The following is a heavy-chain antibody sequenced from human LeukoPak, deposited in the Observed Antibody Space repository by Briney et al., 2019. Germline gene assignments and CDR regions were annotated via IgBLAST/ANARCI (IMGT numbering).Heavy chain of an antibody. V-gene: IGHV3-23*01. D-gene: IGHD3-22*01. CDR1: GFTFSGYA. J-gene: IGHJ4*02. CDR3: ARAYGSSGYFQLPIDY. CDR2: ITGSGDTT. Sequence: GGSLRLSCAASGFTFSGYAMSWVRQAPGKGLEWVSGITGSGDTTHHADSVKGRFTISRDNSKNTLFLQMNSLRVEDTALYYCARAYGSSGYFQLPIDYWGQGTLVTVSS.